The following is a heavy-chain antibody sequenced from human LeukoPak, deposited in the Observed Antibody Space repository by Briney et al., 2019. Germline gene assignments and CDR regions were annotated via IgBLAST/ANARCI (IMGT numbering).Heavy chain of an antibody. J-gene: IGHJ6*04. Sequence: SETLSLTCTVSGGTISSGDYYWGWLRQPPGKGREWIVYIYYSGSTYYNPSLKSRVTISVDTSKNQFSLKLSSVTAADTAVYYCASYGDTEAHYYYYGMDVWGKGTTVTVSS. CDR1: GGTISSGDYY. CDR3: ASYGDTEAHYYYYGMDV. V-gene: IGHV4-30-4*08. CDR2: IYYSGST. D-gene: IGHD4-17*01.